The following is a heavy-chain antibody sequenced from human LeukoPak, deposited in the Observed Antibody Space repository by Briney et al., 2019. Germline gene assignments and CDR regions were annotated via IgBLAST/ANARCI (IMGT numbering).Heavy chain of an antibody. CDR1: GFTFGSFW. J-gene: IGHJ4*02. V-gene: IGHV3-74*01. D-gene: IGHD1-26*01. CDR2: SNRDGSSA. CDR3: AREDSGSYHPDR. Sequence: GGSLRLSCAASGFTFGSFWMHWVRQAPGKGLVWVSRSNRDGSSATYADSVMGRLTISRDNAKSTLHLEINSLRAEDTAVYYCAREDSGSYHPDRWGQGALVTVSS.